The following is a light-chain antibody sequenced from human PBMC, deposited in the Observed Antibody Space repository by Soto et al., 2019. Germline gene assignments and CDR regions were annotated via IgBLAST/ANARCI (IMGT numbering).Light chain of an antibody. CDR3: QVWDNSNEHHV. Sequence: SYELTRPPSVSVAPGQTARITCGGNNIGSKNVHWYQLKPGQAPVLVVYDDSDRPSGIPDRFSGSNSGNTATLTVSRVEAGDEADYYCQVWDNSNEHHVLGTGTKVTVL. V-gene: IGLV3-21*02. CDR2: DDS. J-gene: IGLJ1*01. CDR1: NIGSKN.